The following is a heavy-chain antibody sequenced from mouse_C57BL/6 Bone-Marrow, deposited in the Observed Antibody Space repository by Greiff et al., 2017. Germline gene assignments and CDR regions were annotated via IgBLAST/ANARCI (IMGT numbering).Heavy chain of an antibody. CDR1: GFSLTSYG. D-gene: IGHD1-2*01. V-gene: IGHV2-5*01. J-gene: IGHJ4*01. CDR3: AKTPLRLYAMDY. Sequence: VHLVESGPGLVQPSQSLSITCTVSGFSLTSYGVHWVRQSPGKGLEWLGVIWRGGSTDYNAAFMSRLSITKDNSKSQVFFKMNSLQADDTAIYYCAKTPLRLYAMDYWGQGTSVTVSS. CDR2: IWRGGST.